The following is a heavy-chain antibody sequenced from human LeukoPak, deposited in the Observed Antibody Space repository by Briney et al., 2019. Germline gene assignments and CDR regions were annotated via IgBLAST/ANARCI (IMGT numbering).Heavy chain of an antibody. D-gene: IGHD3-9*01. CDR1: GYSFTNYW. Sequence: RGESLKISRKGTGYSFTNYWIGWVRQMPGKGLEWMGIIYPGDSDSRYSPSFQGQVTISADKSISTAYLQWSSLKASDTAMYYCARIYDILAGYSSFDYWGQGTLVTVSS. CDR3: ARIYDILAGYSSFDY. CDR2: IYPGDSDS. V-gene: IGHV5-51*01. J-gene: IGHJ4*02.